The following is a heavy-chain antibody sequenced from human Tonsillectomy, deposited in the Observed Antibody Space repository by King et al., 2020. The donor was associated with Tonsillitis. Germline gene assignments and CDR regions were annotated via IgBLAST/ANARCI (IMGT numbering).Heavy chain of an antibody. CDR1: GFTFSNAW. CDR2: IKSKTDGGTT. V-gene: IGHV3-15*01. J-gene: IGHJ4*02. Sequence: VQLVESGGGLVKPGGSLRLSCAASGFTFSNAWMSWVRQAPGKGLEWVGRIKSKTDGGTTDYAAPVKGRLTISSDDSKNTLYLQMNSLKTEDTAVYYCTTRGKIGYCSSTSCYTDYWGQGTLVTVSS. D-gene: IGHD2-2*02. CDR3: TTRGKIGYCSSTSCYTDY.